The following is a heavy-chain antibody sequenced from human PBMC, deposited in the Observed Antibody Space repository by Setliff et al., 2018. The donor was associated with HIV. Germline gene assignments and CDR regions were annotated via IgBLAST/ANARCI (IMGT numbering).Heavy chain of an antibody. CDR1: GDSISSGNYY. V-gene: IGHV4-61*02. CDR2: ITNTGAT. D-gene: IGHD2-21*02. Sequence: SETLSLTCTVSGDSISSGNYYWTWIRQPAGKALGWIGRITNTGATEYNPSLKSRVTMSVDTSKNQFSLKVTSVTAADTAVYYCTRDLWGDDYYYNNMDVWGKGTTVTVSS. J-gene: IGHJ6*03. CDR3: TRDLWGDDYYYNNMDV.